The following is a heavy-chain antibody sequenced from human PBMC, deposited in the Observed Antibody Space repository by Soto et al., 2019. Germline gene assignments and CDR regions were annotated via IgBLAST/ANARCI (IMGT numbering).Heavy chain of an antibody. D-gene: IGHD2-2*01. Sequence: ASVKVSCKTSGYTVSNYGITWVRQAPGQPLEWLGWISLYSDGTNYAQKFQGRVSMTTDTSTTTAYMELRSLRSDDTAVYYCARVVPGAEAWFGPSGKGTLVTVSS. V-gene: IGHV1-18*01. CDR3: ARVVPGAEAWFGP. CDR2: ISLYSDGT. J-gene: IGHJ5*02. CDR1: GYTVSNYG.